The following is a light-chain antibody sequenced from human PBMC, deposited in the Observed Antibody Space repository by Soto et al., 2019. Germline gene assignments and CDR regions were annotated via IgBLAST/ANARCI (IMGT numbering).Light chain of an antibody. CDR2: AAS. CDR1: QSVNNN. CDR3: HQYNNWPVT. J-gene: IGKJ1*01. Sequence: EIVMTQSPATLSVSPVERATLSCRASQSVNNNLAWYQRKPGQSPRLLIYAASTRATDIPGRFSGSGSGTDFTLTISSLQSEDFAVYYCHQYNNWPVTFGQGTKVDIK. V-gene: IGKV3-15*01.